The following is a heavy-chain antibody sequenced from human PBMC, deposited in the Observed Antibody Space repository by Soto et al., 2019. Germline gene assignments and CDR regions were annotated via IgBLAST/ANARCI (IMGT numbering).Heavy chain of an antibody. CDR1: GYTFTSYY. CDR2: INPGGGST. Sequence: ASVKVSCKASGYTFTSYYMHWVRKAPGQGLEWMGIINPGGGSTSYAQKFQGRVTMTRGTSTSTVPMELSRLIPENTAVYYCASETHRGYYDSSSYPIYAFDIWVQGTLVNISS. CDR3: ASETHRGYYDSSSYPIYAFDI. D-gene: IGHD3-22*01. V-gene: IGHV1-46*01. J-gene: IGHJ3*02.